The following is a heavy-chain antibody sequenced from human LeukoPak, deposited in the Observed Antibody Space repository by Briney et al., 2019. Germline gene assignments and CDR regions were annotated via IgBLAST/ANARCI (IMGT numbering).Heavy chain of an antibody. V-gene: IGHV4-4*07. CDR2: IHTSGNT. CDR1: GASISYY. CDR3: ARDLSSNWFSDYFDY. Sequence: NPSETLSLTCTASGASISYYWSWIRQPAGKGLEWIGRIHTSGNTNFNPSLKSRVTMSVDPSKNQFSLKLSSVTAADTAVYYCARDLSSNWFSDYFDYWGQGTLVTVSS. D-gene: IGHD6-13*01. J-gene: IGHJ4*02.